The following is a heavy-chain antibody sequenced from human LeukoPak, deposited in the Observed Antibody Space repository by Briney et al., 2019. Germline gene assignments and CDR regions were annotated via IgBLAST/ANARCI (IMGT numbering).Heavy chain of an antibody. Sequence: PGGSLRLSCAVSGFTFSSHWMHWVRQPPGKELVWVSRIDSDGSYINYADSVKGRFTISRDNAKSTLYLQMSSLRVEDTAVYYCTRGVGYYNTDSLDYWGQGTLVTVSS. D-gene: IGHD3-10*01. CDR2: IDSDGSYI. CDR3: TRGVGYYNTDSLDY. CDR1: GFTFSSHW. J-gene: IGHJ4*02. V-gene: IGHV3-74*01.